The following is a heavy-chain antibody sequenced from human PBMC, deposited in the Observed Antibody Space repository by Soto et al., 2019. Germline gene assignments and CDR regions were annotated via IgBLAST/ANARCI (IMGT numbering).Heavy chain of an antibody. J-gene: IGHJ4*02. D-gene: IGHD6-13*01. Sequence: GGSLRLSCAASGFTFSDYYMSWIRQAPGKGLDWVSYISSSGSTIYYADSVKGRFTVSRDNAKNSLYLQMNSLRAEDTAMYYCARDRMYSSSWYSYWGQGTLVTVSS. CDR2: ISSSGSTI. V-gene: IGHV3-11*01. CDR3: ARDRMYSSSWYSY. CDR1: GFTFSDYY.